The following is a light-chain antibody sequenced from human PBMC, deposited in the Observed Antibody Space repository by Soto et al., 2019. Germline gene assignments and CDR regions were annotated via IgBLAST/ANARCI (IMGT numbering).Light chain of an antibody. CDR3: QQYGSSTYT. Sequence: EIVLTQSPGSLSLSPRERATLSCRASQSVSSNHLAWYQQKPGQAPRLLIYGASRRATGIPDRFSGSGSGTELTITISRLEPEDCEVYYCQQYGSSTYTFGQGTKVDIK. CDR2: GAS. J-gene: IGKJ2*01. CDR1: QSVSSNH. V-gene: IGKV3-20*01.